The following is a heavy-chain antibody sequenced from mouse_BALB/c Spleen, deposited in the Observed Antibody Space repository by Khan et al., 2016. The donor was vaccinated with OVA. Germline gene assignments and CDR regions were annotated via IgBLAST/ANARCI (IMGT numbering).Heavy chain of an antibody. J-gene: IGHJ4*01. CDR3: AKKITTVDYYAMDY. D-gene: IGHD1-1*01. CDR1: GFSLTSYG. V-gene: IGHV2-5*01. Sequence: QVQLKQSGPGLVQPSQSLSITCTVSGFSLTSYGVHWVRQSPGKGLEWLGVIWGGGSTDYNAAFMSRLSITKDNSKSQVFFKMNSLQADDTAIYYCAKKITTVDYYAMDYWGQGTSVTVSS. CDR2: IWGGGST.